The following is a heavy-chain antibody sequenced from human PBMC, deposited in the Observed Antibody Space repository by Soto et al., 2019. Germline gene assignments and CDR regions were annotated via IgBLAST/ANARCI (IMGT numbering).Heavy chain of an antibody. D-gene: IGHD6-13*01. CDR2: IYPGDSDT. V-gene: IGHV5-51*01. Sequence: GESLKISCKGSGYSFTSYWIGWVRQMPGKGLEWMGIIYPGDSDTRYSPSFQGQVTISADKSISTAYLQWSSLKASDTAMYYCAIRGGHDSSSGRPYYYYGMDVWGQGTTVTV. CDR1: GYSFTSYW. CDR3: AIRGGHDSSSGRPYYYYGMDV. J-gene: IGHJ6*02.